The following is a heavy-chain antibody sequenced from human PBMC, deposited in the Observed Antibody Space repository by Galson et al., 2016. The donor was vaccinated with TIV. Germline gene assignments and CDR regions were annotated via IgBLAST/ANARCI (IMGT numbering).Heavy chain of an antibody. D-gene: IGHD3-22*01. Sequence: SVKVSCKASGYTFSKYGISWVRQAPGQGLEWMGWISGDSGNTDYARKFQGRVIMTADTSTGTAFLEVRSLTSDDTAVYYCARDRGSMTMILVVDYCYGMDVWGQGTTVTV. CDR1: GYTFSKYG. J-gene: IGHJ6*02. V-gene: IGHV1-18*04. CDR2: ISGDSGNT. CDR3: ARDRGSMTMILVVDYCYGMDV.